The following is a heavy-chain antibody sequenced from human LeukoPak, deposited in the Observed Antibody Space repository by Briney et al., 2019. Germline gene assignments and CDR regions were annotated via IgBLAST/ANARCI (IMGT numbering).Heavy chain of an antibody. CDR1: GGSISSYY. Sequence: SETLSLTCTVSGGSISSYYWSWIWQPPGKGLEWIGYIYYSGSTNYNPSLKSRVTISVDTSKNQFSLKLSSVTAADTAVYYCARVERRWDAFDIWGQGTMVTVSS. V-gene: IGHV4-59*01. D-gene: IGHD2-15*01. CDR2: IYYSGST. J-gene: IGHJ3*02. CDR3: ARVERRWDAFDI.